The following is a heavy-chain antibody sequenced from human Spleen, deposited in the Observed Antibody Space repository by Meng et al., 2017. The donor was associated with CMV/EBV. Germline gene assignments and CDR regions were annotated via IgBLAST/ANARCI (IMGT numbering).Heavy chain of an antibody. CDR2: ISHSGST. D-gene: IGHD3-22*01. CDR1: GSSIMSDYY. Sequence: SETLSLTCSVSGSSIMSDYYWGWVRQPPGKGLEWIGLISHSGSTYYSPSLKSRVTISVDTSKTQFSLKLSSVTTVDTAVYYCARTHYDRSGYFPNYFDYWGQGTQVTVSS. J-gene: IGHJ4*02. V-gene: IGHV4-38-2*02. CDR3: ARTHYDRSGYFPNYFDY.